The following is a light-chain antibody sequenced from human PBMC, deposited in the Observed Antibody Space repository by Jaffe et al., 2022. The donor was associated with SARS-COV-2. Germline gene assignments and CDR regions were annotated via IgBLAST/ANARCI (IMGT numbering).Light chain of an antibody. V-gene: IGLV2-23*01. CDR1: SSDVGNYNL. Sequence: QSALTQPASVSGSPGQSITISCIGTSSDVGNYNLVSWYQQHPGNAPKLIIYEGGQRPSGVSNRFSGSKSGNTASLTISGLQTEDEADYFCCSFAGGSTWVFGGGTKVTVL. J-gene: IGLJ3*02. CDR3: CSFAGGSTWV. CDR2: EGG.